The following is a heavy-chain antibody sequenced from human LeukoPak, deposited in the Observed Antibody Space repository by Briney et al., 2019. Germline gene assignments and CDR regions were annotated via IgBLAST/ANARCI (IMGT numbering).Heavy chain of an antibody. Sequence: RPGGSLRLSCAASGFTFSSYGMPWVRQAPGKGLEWVAVISYDGSNKYYADSVKGRFTISRDNSKNTLYLQMNSLRAEDTAVYYCAKYSGSSYFGYWGQGTLVTVSS. CDR2: ISYDGSNK. D-gene: IGHD1-26*01. J-gene: IGHJ4*02. CDR1: GFTFSSYG. V-gene: IGHV3-30*18. CDR3: AKYSGSSYFGY.